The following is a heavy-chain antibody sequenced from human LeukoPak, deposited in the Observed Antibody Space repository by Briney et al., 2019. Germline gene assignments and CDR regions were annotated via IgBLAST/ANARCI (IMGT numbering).Heavy chain of an antibody. CDR3: ANGQFGELLSLHFDY. D-gene: IGHD3-10*01. CDR1: GFTFSSYA. Sequence: PGGSLRLSCAASGFTFSSYAISWVRQAPGKGLEWVSAISGSGGSTYYADSVKGRFTISRDNSKNTLYLQMNSLRAEDTAVYYCANGQFGELLSLHFDYWGQGTLVTVSS. CDR2: ISGSGGST. J-gene: IGHJ4*02. V-gene: IGHV3-23*01.